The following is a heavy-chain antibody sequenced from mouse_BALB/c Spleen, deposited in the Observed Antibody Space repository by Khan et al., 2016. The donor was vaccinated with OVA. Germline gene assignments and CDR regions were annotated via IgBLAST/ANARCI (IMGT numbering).Heavy chain of an antibody. CDR3: ARSGYGSLGY. J-gene: IGHJ2*01. Sequence: VQLVESGPVLVKPGASVKMSCKASGYTFTDYNINWVRQRTGQGLEWIGQIYPGSGSTYYNEKFKGKATLTADKSSNTAYMQLRSLTSEDSAVYFCARSGYGSLGYWGQGTTLTVSS. D-gene: IGHD1-1*01. CDR2: IYPGSGST. V-gene: IGHV1-77*01. CDR1: GYTFTDYN.